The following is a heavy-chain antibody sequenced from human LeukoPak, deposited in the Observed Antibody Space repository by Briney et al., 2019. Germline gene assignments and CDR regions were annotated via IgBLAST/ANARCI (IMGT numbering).Heavy chain of an antibody. CDR3: ARDLVTVTKGFDI. Sequence: SETLPLTCAVSADSFSSHYWTWIRQPPGKGLEWIGYISYIGSTNYNPSLKSRVTISMDTSKNQFSLKLTSVTAADTAVYYCARDLVTVTKGFDIWGQGTMVSVSS. V-gene: IGHV4-59*11. J-gene: IGHJ3*02. CDR1: ADSFSSHY. CDR2: ISYIGST. D-gene: IGHD4-17*01.